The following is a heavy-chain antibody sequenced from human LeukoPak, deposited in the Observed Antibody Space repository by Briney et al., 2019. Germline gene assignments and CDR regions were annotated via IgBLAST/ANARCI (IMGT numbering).Heavy chain of an antibody. J-gene: IGHJ4*02. CDR1: GYTFTGYH. D-gene: IGHD2-15*01. V-gene: IGHV1-2*02. CDR2: INPNSGGT. Sequence: GASVKVSCKASGYTFTGYHMHWVRQAPGQGLEWMGWINPNSGGTNYAQKFQGRVTMTRDTSISTAYMELSRLRSDDTAVYYCARVRCSGGSCYTGFDYWGQGTLVTVSS. CDR3: ARVRCSGGSCYTGFDY.